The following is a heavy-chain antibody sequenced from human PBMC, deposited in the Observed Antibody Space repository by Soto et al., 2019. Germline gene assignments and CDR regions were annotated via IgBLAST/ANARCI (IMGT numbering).Heavy chain of an antibody. J-gene: IGHJ4*02. CDR3: ARGKYTYGSDY. CDR1: GFTFSNYG. CDR2: ISYGSSST. V-gene: IGHV3-48*02. D-gene: IGHD5-18*01. Sequence: EVQLVESGGGLVQSGGSRRLSCTASGFTFSNYGMNWIRQAPGKGLEWMSFISYGSSSTYYADSVKGRFTISRDNAKNSLYLQMNSLRDEDTAVYYCARGKYTYGSDYWGQGAMVTVSS.